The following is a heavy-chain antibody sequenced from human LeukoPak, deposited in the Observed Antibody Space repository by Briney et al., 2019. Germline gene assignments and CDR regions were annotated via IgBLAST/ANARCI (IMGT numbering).Heavy chain of an antibody. J-gene: IGHJ4*02. CDR2: ISSSSSYI. V-gene: IGHV3-21*01. Sequence: GGSLRLSCAASGFTFSSYSMNWVRQAPGKGLKWVSSISSSSSYIYYADSVKGRFTISRDNAKNSLYLQMNSLRAEDTAVYYCAREGPGNLYYHDSSGSYDYWGQGTLVTVSS. CDR3: AREGPGNLYYHDSSGSYDY. CDR1: GFTFSSYS. D-gene: IGHD3-22*01.